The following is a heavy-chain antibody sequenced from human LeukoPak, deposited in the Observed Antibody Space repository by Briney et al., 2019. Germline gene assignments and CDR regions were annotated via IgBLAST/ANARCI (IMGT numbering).Heavy chain of an antibody. V-gene: IGHV4-4*07. CDR1: GGSISSYY. Sequence: SETLSLTCTVSGGSISSYYWSWIRQPAGKGLEWIGRIYTSGSTNYNPSLKSRVTMSVDTSENQFSLKLSSVTAADTAVYYCARDRDYYGSGSYPRAYYYYYYMDVWGKGTTVTISS. CDR3: ARDRDYYGSGSYPRAYYYYYYMDV. CDR2: IYTSGST. J-gene: IGHJ6*03. D-gene: IGHD3-10*01.